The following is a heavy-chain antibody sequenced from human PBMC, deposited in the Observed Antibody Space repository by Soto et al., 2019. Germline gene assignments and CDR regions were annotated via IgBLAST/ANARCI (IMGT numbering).Heavy chain of an antibody. CDR1: GGSFSGYY. Sequence: XATLSLTCAVYGGSFSGYYWSWIRQPPGKGLEWIGEINHSGSTNYNPSLKSRVTISVDTSKNQFSLKLSSVTAADTAVYYCASGGASYYYYGMDVWGQGTTVTVSS. J-gene: IGHJ6*02. CDR2: INHSGST. V-gene: IGHV4-34*01. CDR3: ASGGASYYYYGMDV.